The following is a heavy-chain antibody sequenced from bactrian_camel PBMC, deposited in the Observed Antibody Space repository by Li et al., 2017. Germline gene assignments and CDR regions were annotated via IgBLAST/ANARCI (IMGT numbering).Heavy chain of an antibody. CDR1: RPTDSGNC. CDR2: LDADGTTT. D-gene: IGHD4*01. CDR3: AANSVCLPAVIATVDSVCEYNY. V-gene: IGHV3S5*01. Sequence: HVQLVESGGASVQAGKSLRLSCVASRPTDSGNCLGWFRQAPGKEREGVALLDADGTTTKYADSVKGRFTISKDNAKNTLYLQMDSLKPEDQAMYYCAANSVCLPAVIATVDSVCEYNYSGQGTQVTVS. J-gene: IGHJ4*01.